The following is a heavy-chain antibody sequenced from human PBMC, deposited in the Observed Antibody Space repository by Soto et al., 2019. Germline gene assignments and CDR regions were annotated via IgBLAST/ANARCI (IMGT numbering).Heavy chain of an antibody. CDR1: GYTYNNYG. Sequence: QVQLVQSGGEVKKPGASVKVSCKASGYTYNNYGVTWVRQAPGQGLEWMGWISAFNHKANYAPNIQDRVTMTIDTSTTAAYMEIRSLRPEDTAVYYCARQHNDIGTDSTDLDYWGQGTLVPVSA. J-gene: IGHJ4*02. D-gene: IGHD3-9*01. CDR3: ARQHNDIGTDSTDLDY. CDR2: ISAFNHKA. V-gene: IGHV1-18*04.